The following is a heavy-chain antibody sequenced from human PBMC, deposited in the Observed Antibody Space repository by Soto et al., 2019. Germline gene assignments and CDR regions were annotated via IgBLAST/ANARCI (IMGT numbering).Heavy chain of an antibody. CDR1: GFTFSSYA. Sequence: LRLSCAASGFTFSSYAMGWVRQAPGKGLEWVSAISGSGGSTYYADSVKGRFTISRDNSKNTLYLQMNSLRAEDTAVYYCAKSETTSYPNYYYYYGMDVWGQGTTVTVSS. CDR3: AKSETTSYPNYYYYYGMDV. D-gene: IGHD1-1*01. J-gene: IGHJ6*02. V-gene: IGHV3-23*01. CDR2: ISGSGGST.